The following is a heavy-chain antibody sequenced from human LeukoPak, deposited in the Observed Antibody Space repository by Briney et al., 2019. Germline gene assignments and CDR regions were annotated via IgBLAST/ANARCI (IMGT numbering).Heavy chain of an antibody. Sequence: GASVKVSCKASGGTFSSYAISWVRQAPGQGLEWMGGIIPIFGTANYAQKFQGRVTITADESTSTAYTELSSLRSEDTAVYYCARCLDYGDYRAFDYWGQGTLVTVSS. D-gene: IGHD4-17*01. CDR3: ARCLDYGDYRAFDY. J-gene: IGHJ4*02. CDR2: IIPIFGTA. V-gene: IGHV1-69*13. CDR1: GGTFSSYA.